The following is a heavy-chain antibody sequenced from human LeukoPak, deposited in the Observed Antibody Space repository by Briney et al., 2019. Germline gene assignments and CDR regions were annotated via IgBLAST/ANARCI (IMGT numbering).Heavy chain of an antibody. CDR2: ISNDENNK. CDR1: GFTFSSYA. J-gene: IGHJ4*02. V-gene: IGHV3-30*09. Sequence: TGGSLRLPCAASGFTFSSYAMHWVRQAPGKGLEWVAAISNDENNKYYADSVKGRFAISRDNSKNTLYLQMNSLRAEDTAVYYCAREYFFGSGSYYNGYWGQGALVTVSS. CDR3: AREYFFGSGSYYNGY. D-gene: IGHD3-10*01.